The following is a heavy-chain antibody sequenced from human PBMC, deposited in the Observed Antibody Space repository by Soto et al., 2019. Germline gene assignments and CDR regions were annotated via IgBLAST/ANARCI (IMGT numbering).Heavy chain of an antibody. CDR1: GGSLSGYY. D-gene: IGHD2-15*01. J-gene: IGHJ3*02. CDR2: INHSGST. Sequence: SETLSLTCAVYGGSLSGYYWSWIRQPPGKGLEWIGEINHSGSTNYNPSLKSRVTISVGTSKNQFSLKPSSVTAADTAVYYCARGYIVVVVAATPGAFDIWGQGTMVTVSS. CDR3: ARGYIVVVVAATPGAFDI. V-gene: IGHV4-34*01.